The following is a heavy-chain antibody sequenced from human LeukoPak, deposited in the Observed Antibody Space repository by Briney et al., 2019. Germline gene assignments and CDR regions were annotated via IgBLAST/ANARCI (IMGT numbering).Heavy chain of an antibody. CDR1: GDSISSTNYH. CDR2: IYYSGST. V-gene: IGHV4-39*01. Sequence: SETLSLTCTVSGDSISSTNYHWGWIRQPPGKGLEWIGSIYYSGSTYYNPSLESRVTISVDTSKNQFSLKLSSVTAADTAVYYCARVGSSWYGNYFDYWGQGTLVTVSS. D-gene: IGHD6-13*01. CDR3: ARVGSSWYGNYFDY. J-gene: IGHJ4*02.